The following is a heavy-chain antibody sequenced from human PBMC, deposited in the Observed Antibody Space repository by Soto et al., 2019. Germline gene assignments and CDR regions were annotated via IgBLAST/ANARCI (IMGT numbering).Heavy chain of an antibody. J-gene: IGHJ6*02. V-gene: IGHV3-48*02. D-gene: IGHD3-22*01. CDR2: ISGSSNTI. Sequence: EVQLVESGGGLVQPGRSLRLSCAASGFTFSTYAMNWVRQAPGKGLEWLSYISGSSNTIYYADSVKGRFTISRDNAKKSEYLQMNSLTDEDTAMYYCAREGYYSYYYGMDVWGQGTTVIVSS. CDR3: AREGYYSYYYGMDV. CDR1: GFTFSTYA.